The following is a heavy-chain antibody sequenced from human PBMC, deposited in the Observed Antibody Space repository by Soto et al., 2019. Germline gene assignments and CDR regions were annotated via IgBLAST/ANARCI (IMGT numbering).Heavy chain of an antibody. CDR1: GVTFSSYA. Sequence: GGPLRLACAACGVTFSSYAMSWVRQAPGKGLEWVSAISGSGGSTYYADSVKGRFTISRDNSKNTLYLQMNSLRAEDTAVYYCAKENGYSSSWFEFDYWGQGTLVTVSS. J-gene: IGHJ4*02. D-gene: IGHD6-13*01. V-gene: IGHV3-23*01. CDR2: ISGSGGST. CDR3: AKENGYSSSWFEFDY.